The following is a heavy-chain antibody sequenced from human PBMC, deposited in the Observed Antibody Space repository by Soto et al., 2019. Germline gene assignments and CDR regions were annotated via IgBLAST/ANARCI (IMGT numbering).Heavy chain of an antibody. CDR2: ISGSGGST. J-gene: IGHJ4*02. V-gene: IGHV3-23*01. D-gene: IGHD2-15*01. CDR1: GFTFSSYA. CDR3: AKVIGNQKYCSGGSCYSCVDY. Sequence: EVQLLESGGGLVQPGGSLRLSCAASGFTFSSYAMSSVRQAPGKGLEWVSAISGSGGSTYYADSVKGRFTISRDNSKNTLYLQMNSLRAEDTAVDYCAKVIGNQKYCSGGSCYSCVDYWGQGTLVTVSS.